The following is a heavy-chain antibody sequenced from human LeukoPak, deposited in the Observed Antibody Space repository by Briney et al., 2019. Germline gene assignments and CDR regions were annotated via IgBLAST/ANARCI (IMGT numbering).Heavy chain of an antibody. D-gene: IGHD3-10*01. CDR1: GGSITSSSYY. CDR3: VWHASGSSH. V-gene: IGHV4-39*07. J-gene: IGHJ4*02. Sequence: SETLSLTCTVSGGSITSSSYYWGWIRQPPGKGLEWIASIYSSGSTYYNPSLKSRVTISVDTSKNQFSLKLSSVTAADTAVYYCVWHASGSSHWGQGTLVTVSS. CDR2: IYSSGST.